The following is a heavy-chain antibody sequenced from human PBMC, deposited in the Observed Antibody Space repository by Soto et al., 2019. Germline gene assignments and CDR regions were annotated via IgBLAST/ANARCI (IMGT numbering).Heavy chain of an antibody. J-gene: IGHJ4*02. CDR2: INAIGQAN. Sequence: GGSLTLSCAASGSTFNNYALTWARQAPGKGLEWISVINAIGQANYNAAFVKGRSIIFGASSKNTVFLHMDSLTAEDTAVYYCAKDRNFPRDLFHNCGQGTLVTVSS. CDR1: GSTFNNYA. CDR3: AKDRNFPRDLFHN. V-gene: IGHV3-23*01.